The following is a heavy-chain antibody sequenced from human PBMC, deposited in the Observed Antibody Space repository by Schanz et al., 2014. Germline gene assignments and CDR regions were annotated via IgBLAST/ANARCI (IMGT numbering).Heavy chain of an antibody. Sequence: EVQLVESEGGLVQPGGSLRLSCEGSGFSFSDYWMGWVRQAPGKGLEWVANIKKDGSENYYADSVKGRFIISRDNAKTSQYFQMHTLSEAATAIYYSVRHSTGDRENFGRPPPSHYENWGQGTLVSVS. D-gene: IGHD2-8*02. CDR1: GFSFSDYW. V-gene: IGHV3-7*01. CDR3: VRHSTGDRENFGRPPPSHYEN. CDR2: IKKDGSEN. J-gene: IGHJ4*02.